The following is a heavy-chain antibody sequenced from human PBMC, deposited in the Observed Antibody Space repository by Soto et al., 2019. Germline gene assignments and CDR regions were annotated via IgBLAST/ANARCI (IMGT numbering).Heavy chain of an antibody. CDR3: ARDDYGDYGCHFDY. CDR2: ISSSGSTI. D-gene: IGHD4-17*01. CDR1: GFTFSSYE. Sequence: GGSLRLSCAASGFTFSSYEMNWVRQVPGKGLEWVSYISSSGSTIYYADSVKGRFTISRDNAKNSLYLQMNSLRAEDTAVYYCARDDYGDYGCHFDYWGQGTLVTVSS. V-gene: IGHV3-48*03. J-gene: IGHJ4*02.